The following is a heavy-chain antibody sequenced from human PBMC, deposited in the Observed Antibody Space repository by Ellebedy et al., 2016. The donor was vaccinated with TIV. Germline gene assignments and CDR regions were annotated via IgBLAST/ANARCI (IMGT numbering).Heavy chain of an antibody. V-gene: IGHV4-59*12. CDR1: GASISSYY. J-gene: IGHJ5*02. Sequence: SETLSLTCTVSGASISSYYWSWIRQPPGKGLEWIGYVSYSGTTNYNPSHKSRLTISVDTSKNQFSLKLNSVTAADTAVYFCARVGLRFGELSTWKWFDPWGQGTLVTVSS. CDR3: ARVGLRFGELSTWKWFDP. D-gene: IGHD3-10*01. CDR2: VSYSGTT.